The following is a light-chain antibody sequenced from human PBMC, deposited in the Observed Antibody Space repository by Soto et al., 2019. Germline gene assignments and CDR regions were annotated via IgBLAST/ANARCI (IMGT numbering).Light chain of an antibody. J-gene: IGKJ2*01. CDR3: QQIYSTPRT. Sequence: DIQMTQSPSSLSASVGDRVTITCRASQSISSYLNWYQQKPGKAPKLLIYAASSLQSGVPSRFCGSGSGTDFTLTISSLLPEDFATYYCQQIYSTPRTFGQGTMLEIK. CDR2: AAS. V-gene: IGKV1-39*01. CDR1: QSISSY.